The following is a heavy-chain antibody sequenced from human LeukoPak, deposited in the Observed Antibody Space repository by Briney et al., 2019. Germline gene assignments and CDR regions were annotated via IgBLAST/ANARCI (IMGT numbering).Heavy chain of an antibody. D-gene: IGHD3-22*01. Sequence: GASVKVSCKVSGYTLTELSMHWVRQAPGKGLEWMGGFDPEDGETIYAQKFQGRVTMTGDTSTDTAYMELSSLRSEDTAVYYCATSHYYDSSGYYYYYWGQGTLVTVSS. V-gene: IGHV1-24*01. J-gene: IGHJ4*02. CDR3: ATSHYYDSSGYYYYY. CDR2: FDPEDGET. CDR1: GYTLTELS.